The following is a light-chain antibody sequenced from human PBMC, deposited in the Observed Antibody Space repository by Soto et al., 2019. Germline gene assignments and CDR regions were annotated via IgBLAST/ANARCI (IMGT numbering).Light chain of an antibody. J-gene: IGKJ4*01. CDR1: QSLLHSNGYNY. Sequence: DIVMTQSPLSLPVTPGEPASISCRSSQSLLHSNGYNYLDWYLQKPGQSPQLLIYLGSNRASGVPDRFSGSGSSTDFTLKINRVEAEDVGVYYCMQALQTPFTFGGGTKVEIK. CDR3: MQALQTPFT. CDR2: LGS. V-gene: IGKV2-28*01.